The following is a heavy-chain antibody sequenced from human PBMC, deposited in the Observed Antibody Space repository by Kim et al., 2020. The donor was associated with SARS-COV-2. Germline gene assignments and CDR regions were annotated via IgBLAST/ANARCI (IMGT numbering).Heavy chain of an antibody. CDR3: ARGLKGFCSGVTCPDAFDI. Sequence: GGSLRLSCAASGFSFNNYDIHWVRQATGKGLEWVSGTGVPGDTYYADSVKGRFTISRDNGKNSLYLQMNSLRAGDTAVYYCARGLKGFCSGVTCPDAFDIWGQGTMVIVSS. CDR1: GFSFNNYD. J-gene: IGHJ3*02. D-gene: IGHD2-15*01. CDR2: TGVPGDT. V-gene: IGHV3-13*04.